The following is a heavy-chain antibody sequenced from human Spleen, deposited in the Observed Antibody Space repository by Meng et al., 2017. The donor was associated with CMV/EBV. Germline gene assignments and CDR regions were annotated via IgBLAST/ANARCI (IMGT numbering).Heavy chain of an antibody. CDR3: AHSVTQGGGFDY. CDR2: IYWDDDK. V-gene: IGHV2-5*02. D-gene: IGHD2-21*02. J-gene: IGHJ4*02. CDR1: GFSPSTSGVG. Sequence: PVKRSGLPRVKPTQTPRRACTFSGFSPSTSGVGVGWIRQPPGKALEWLALIYWDDDKRYSPSLKSRLTITKDTSKNQVVLTMTNMDPVDTATYYCAHSVTQGGGFDYWGQGTLVTVSS.